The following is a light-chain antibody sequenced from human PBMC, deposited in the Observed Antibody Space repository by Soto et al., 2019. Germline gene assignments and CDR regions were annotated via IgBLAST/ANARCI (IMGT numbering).Light chain of an antibody. CDR1: QDINIS. CDR3: QQYDKHPIT. V-gene: IGKV1-33*01. J-gene: IGKJ5*01. Sequence: IQMNQFPSSVLASLGDRATITGQASQDINISLSWYQQRTGQAPTLLISDASYLQTGVPSRFSGSGSGTDFTFTISRLQPEDFSAYYCQQYDKHPITFGQGTRLEIK. CDR2: DAS.